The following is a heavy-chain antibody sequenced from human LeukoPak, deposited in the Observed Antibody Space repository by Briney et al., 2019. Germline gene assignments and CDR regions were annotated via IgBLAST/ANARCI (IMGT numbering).Heavy chain of an antibody. Sequence: PSETLSLTCTVSGGSISSYYWSWIRQPPGKGLEWIGYIYYSGSTNYNPSLKSRVTISVDTSKNQFSLKLSSVTAADTAVYYCARTGGIVATTDFDYWGQGTLVTVSS. D-gene: IGHD5-12*01. CDR1: GGSISSYY. CDR2: IYYSGST. CDR3: ARTGGIVATTDFDY. J-gene: IGHJ4*02. V-gene: IGHV4-59*01.